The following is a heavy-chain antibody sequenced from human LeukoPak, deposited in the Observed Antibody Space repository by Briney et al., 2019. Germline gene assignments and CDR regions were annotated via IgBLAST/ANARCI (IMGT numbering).Heavy chain of an antibody. J-gene: IGHJ4*02. CDR3: ARRGLGIAAAGPYFDY. Sequence: PSETLSHTCTVSGGSISSYYWSWIRQPPGKGLEWIGYIYYSGSTNYNPSLKSRVTISVDTSKNQFSLKLSSVTAADTAVYYCARRGLGIAAAGPYFDYLGQATLVTVSS. D-gene: IGHD6-13*01. V-gene: IGHV4-59*08. CDR1: GGSISSYY. CDR2: IYYSGST.